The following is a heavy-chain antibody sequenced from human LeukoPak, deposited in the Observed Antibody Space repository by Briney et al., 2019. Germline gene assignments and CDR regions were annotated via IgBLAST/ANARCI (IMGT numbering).Heavy chain of an antibody. V-gene: IGHV4-59*08. J-gene: IGHJ4*02. CDR3: ARQRATAPGIAVAGDFDY. D-gene: IGHD6-19*01. Sequence: SETLPLTCTVSGGSISSYYWSWIRQPPGKGLEWIGYIYYSGSTNYNPSLKSRVTISVDTSMNQFSLKLSSVTAADTAVYYCARQRATAPGIAVAGDFDYWGQGTLVTVSS. CDR2: IYYSGST. CDR1: GGSISSYY.